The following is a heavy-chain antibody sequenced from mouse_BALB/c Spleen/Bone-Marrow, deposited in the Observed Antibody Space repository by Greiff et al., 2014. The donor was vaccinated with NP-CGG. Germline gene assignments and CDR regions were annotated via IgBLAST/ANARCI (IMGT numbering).Heavy chain of an antibody. CDR2: INPYNGGT. J-gene: IGHJ4*01. CDR1: GYSFTGYT. V-gene: IGHV1-18*01. D-gene: IGHD1-1*01. Sequence: EVQLVESGPELVKPGASMKISCKASGYSFTGYTMIWVKQSHGKNLEWIGLINPYNGGTSYNQKFKGKATLTVDKSSSTAYMELLSLTSEDSAVYYCARGPHYYGSRDYAMDYWGQGTSVTISS. CDR3: ARGPHYYGSRDYAMDY.